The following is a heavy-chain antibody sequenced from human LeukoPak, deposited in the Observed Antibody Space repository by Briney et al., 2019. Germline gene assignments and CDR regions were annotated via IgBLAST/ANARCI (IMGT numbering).Heavy chain of an antibody. CDR3: ARVSSYGYNYYYYYMDV. Sequence: SETLSLTCAVYGGSFSGYYWSWIRQPPGKGLEWIGEINHSGSTNYNPSLKSRVTISVDTSKNQFSLKLSSVTAADTAVYYCARVSSYGYNYYYYYMDVWGKGTTVTISS. J-gene: IGHJ6*03. V-gene: IGHV4-34*01. D-gene: IGHD5-18*01. CDR2: INHSGST. CDR1: GGSFSGYY.